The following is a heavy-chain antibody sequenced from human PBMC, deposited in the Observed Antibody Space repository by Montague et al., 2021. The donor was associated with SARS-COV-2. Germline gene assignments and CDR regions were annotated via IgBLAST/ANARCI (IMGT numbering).Heavy chain of an antibody. CDR2: IYPSGGT. D-gene: IGHD2-21*02. CDR3: ARGVVSASPVVDY. Sequence: SETLSLTCTVSGESISGFFWNWIRQPPGKGLEWIGRIYPSGGTDYNPSLESRVTMSVDTSKNQFSLKVNSVTAADTAMYYCARGVVSASPVVDYWGRGTLVTVSS. J-gene: IGHJ4*02. CDR1: GESISGFF. V-gene: IGHV4-4*07.